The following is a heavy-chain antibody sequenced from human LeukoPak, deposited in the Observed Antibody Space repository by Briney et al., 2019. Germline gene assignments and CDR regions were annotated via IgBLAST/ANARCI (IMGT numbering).Heavy chain of an antibody. J-gene: IGHJ6*03. V-gene: IGHV4-39*02. CDR3: SRLTHSYYSDTSGYYPYYYMDV. CDR1: GFTVSSNY. Sequence: GSLRLSCAVSGFTVSSNYMNWIRQSPGKGLEWIGRISYSGNTYYNPSLKSRVTISVDTSKNHFSLRLSSVTAADTAVYFCSRLTHSYYSDTSGYYPYYYMDVWGEGTTVTVSS. D-gene: IGHD3-22*01. CDR2: ISYSGNT.